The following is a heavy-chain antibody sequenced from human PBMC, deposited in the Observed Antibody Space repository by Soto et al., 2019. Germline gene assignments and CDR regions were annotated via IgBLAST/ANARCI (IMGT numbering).Heavy chain of an antibody. J-gene: IGHJ5*02. V-gene: IGHV4-4*07. CDR2: VYTSGYS. Sequence: VQLQESGPGLVKPSETLSLNCTVSGGSISSDYLSWIRQPAGKGLEWIGRVYTSGYSNSNPSLKSRVTMSVDASKKQFSLNLSSVTAADTAVYYCAREPTTAGTVNWFDPWGQGTLVTVSS. CDR1: GGSISSDY. D-gene: IGHD6-13*01. CDR3: AREPTTAGTVNWFDP.